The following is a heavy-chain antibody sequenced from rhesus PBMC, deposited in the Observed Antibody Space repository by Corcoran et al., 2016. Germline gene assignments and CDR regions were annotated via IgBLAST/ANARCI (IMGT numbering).Heavy chain of an antibody. CDR3: AKVEPYSSGWAD. V-gene: IGHV3S5*01. CDR2: ISNGGGST. D-gene: IGHD6-31*01. J-gene: IGHJ4*01. Sequence: EVQLVESGGGLVQPGGSLRLSCAASGFTFSSYGMRWVRQAPGKGLEWVSYISNGGGSTYYADSVKGRFTISRDNSKNTLSLQMNSLRAEDTAVYYCAKVEPYSSGWADWGQGVLVTVSS. CDR1: GFTFSSYG.